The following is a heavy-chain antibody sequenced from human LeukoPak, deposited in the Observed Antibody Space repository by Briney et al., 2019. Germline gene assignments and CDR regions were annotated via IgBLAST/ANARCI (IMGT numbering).Heavy chain of an antibody. CDR2: ISGSGGST. Sequence: PGGSLRLSCAASGFTFSSYAMSWVRQAPGKGLEWVSAISGSGGSTYYADSVKGRFTISRDNSKNTLYLQMNSLRAEDTAVYYCAKDVGGIGGYYYYYMDVWGKGTTVTVSS. V-gene: IGHV3-23*01. D-gene: IGHD2-21*01. CDR1: GFTFSSYA. J-gene: IGHJ6*03. CDR3: AKDVGGIGGYYYYYMDV.